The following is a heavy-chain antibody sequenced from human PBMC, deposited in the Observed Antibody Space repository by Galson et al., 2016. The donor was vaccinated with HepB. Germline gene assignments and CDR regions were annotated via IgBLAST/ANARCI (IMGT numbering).Heavy chain of an antibody. CDR2: ISGSGGST. CDR1: GFTFSAYA. D-gene: IGHD3-10*01. J-gene: IGHJ4*02. V-gene: IGHV3-23*01. Sequence: SLRLSCAASGFTFSAYAMTWVRQAPGKGLQWVSGISGSGGSTYYADSVKGRFTMSRDRSDNTVHLQMNSLRAEDTAVYYCVKRADGSGTSSVYFDSWGQGILVTVAS. CDR3: VKRADGSGTSSVYFDS.